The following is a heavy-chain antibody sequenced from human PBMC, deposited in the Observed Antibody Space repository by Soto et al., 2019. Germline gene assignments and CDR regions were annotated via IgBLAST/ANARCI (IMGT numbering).Heavy chain of an antibody. J-gene: IGHJ5*01. CDR3: VTSIPSSKWSVLDS. Sequence: EVQLVESGGGLVRPGGSLRLSCAASGFSFSDHYMDWVRQAPGKGLEWVGRTRNKAYSFTTEYAPALKGRFTISRDDSGDSLYLQMTTLKTEETALYYWVTSIPSSKWSVLDSWGQEPWSPSPQ. D-gene: IGHD6-13*01. CDR2: TRNKAYSFTT. V-gene: IGHV3-72*01. CDR1: GFSFSDHY.